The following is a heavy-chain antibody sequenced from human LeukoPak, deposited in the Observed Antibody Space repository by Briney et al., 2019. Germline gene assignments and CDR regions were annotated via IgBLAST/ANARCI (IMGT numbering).Heavy chain of an antibody. CDR1: GGSISSSNW. V-gene: IGHV4-4*02. CDR2: IYHSGST. D-gene: IGHD3-16*01. CDR3: VRSAMITFGGVDTH. J-gene: IGHJ4*02. Sequence: KPSETLSLTCTVSGGSISSSNWWSWVRQPPGKGLEWIGEIYHSGSTNYNPSLKSRVTISVDKSKNQFSLKLSSVTAADTAVYYCVRSAMITFGGVDTHWGQGTLVTVSS.